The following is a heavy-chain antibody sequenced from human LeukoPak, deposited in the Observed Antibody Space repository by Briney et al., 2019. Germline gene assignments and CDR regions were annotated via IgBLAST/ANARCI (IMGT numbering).Heavy chain of an antibody. V-gene: IGHV4-31*03. CDR2: IYYSGST. CDR3: AREDRIAVAVGGGFDP. Sequence: SQTLSLTCTVSGGSISSGGYYWSWIRQHPGKGLEWIGYIYYSGSTYYNPSLKSRVTISVDTSKNQFSLKPSSVTAADTAVYYCAREDRIAVAVGGGFDPWGQGTLVTVSS. D-gene: IGHD6-19*01. J-gene: IGHJ5*02. CDR1: GGSISSGGYY.